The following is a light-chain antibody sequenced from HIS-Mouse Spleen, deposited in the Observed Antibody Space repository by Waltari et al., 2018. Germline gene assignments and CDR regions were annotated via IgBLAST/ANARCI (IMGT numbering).Light chain of an antibody. V-gene: IGLV2-8*01. CDR3: SSYAGSNNVV. J-gene: IGLJ2*01. CDR2: EVS. CDR1: TSDVGAYNY. Sequence: QSALTQPPSASGSPGPPVPISCTGTTSDVGAYNYVPWYQQHPAKAPKLMLYEVSKRPSGVPDRFSGSKSGNTASLTVSGLQAEDEADYYCSSYAGSNNVVFGGGTKLTVL.